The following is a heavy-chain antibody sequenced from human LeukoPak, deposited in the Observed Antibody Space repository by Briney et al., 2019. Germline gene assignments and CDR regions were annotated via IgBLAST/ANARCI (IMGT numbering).Heavy chain of an antibody. Sequence: SETLSLTCTVSGGSISSYYWSWIRQPAGKGLEWIGRIYTSGSTNYNPSLKSRVTMSVDTSKNQFSLKLSSVTAADTAVYYCARGGVLLWFGESPRPLDYWGQGTPVTVSS. CDR2: IYTSGST. CDR3: ARGGVLLWFGESPRPLDY. J-gene: IGHJ4*02. CDR1: GGSISSYY. V-gene: IGHV4-4*07. D-gene: IGHD3-10*01.